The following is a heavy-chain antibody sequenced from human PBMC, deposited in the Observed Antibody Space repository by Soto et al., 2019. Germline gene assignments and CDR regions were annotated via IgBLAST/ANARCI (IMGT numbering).Heavy chain of an antibody. Sequence: QVQLVQSGAEVKKPGASVKVSCKASGYTFTSYDINWVRQATGQGLEWMGWMNPNSGNTGYAQKFQGRVTMTRNTSISTAYMEMRILRSEDTAVYYCSRSTNDYGDRHWRQGTLVTVSS. CDR2: MNPNSGNT. CDR1: GYTFTSYD. J-gene: IGHJ4*02. CDR3: SRSTNDYGDRH. V-gene: IGHV1-8*01. D-gene: IGHD4-17*01.